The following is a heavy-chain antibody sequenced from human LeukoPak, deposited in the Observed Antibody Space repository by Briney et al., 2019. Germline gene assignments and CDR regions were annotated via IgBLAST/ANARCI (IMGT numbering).Heavy chain of an antibody. J-gene: IGHJ4*02. CDR3: ARESRYCSSTSCYLFDY. CDR2: IYTSGST. V-gene: IGHV4-4*07. D-gene: IGHD2-2*01. CDR1: GGSISSYY. Sequence: SETLSLTCTVSGGSISSYYWSWIRQPAGKGLEWIGRIYTSGSTNYNPSLKSRVTMSVDTSKNQFSQKLSSVTAADTAVYCCARESRYCSSTSCYLFDYWGQGTLVTVSS.